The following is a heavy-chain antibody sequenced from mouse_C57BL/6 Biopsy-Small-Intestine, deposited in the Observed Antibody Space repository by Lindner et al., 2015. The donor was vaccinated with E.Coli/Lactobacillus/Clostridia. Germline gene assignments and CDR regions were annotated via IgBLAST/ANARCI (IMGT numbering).Heavy chain of an antibody. CDR3: ARSDYDYDWFAY. CDR2: IFPRSDNT. D-gene: IGHD2-4*01. V-gene: IGHV1-81*01. Sequence: VQLQESGAELARPGASVKLSCKASGYTFTSYGISWVKRRSGQGLEWIGEIFPRSDNTYHNEKFKDKATLTADQSSNTAYMELRSLTSEDSAVYFCARSDYDYDWFAYWGQGTLVTVSA. CDR1: GYTFTSYG. J-gene: IGHJ3*01.